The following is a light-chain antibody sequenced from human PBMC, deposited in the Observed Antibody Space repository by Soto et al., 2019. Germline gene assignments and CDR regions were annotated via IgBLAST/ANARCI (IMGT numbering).Light chain of an antibody. CDR2: DVS. CDR1: SSDVGGYNY. V-gene: IGLV2-14*01. J-gene: IGLJ1*01. CDR3: CSYTTCTTPQIV. Sequence: QSALTQRAAVSGSPGQSITISCTGTSSDVGGYNYVSWYQQHPGKAPKFMIYDVSNRPSGVSNRFSASKSGNTPSLTISALQAHYEADYYSCSYTTCTTPQIVFVTATNVTVL.